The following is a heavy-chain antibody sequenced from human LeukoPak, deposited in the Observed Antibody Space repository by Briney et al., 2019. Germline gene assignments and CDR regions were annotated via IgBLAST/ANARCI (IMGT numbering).Heavy chain of an antibody. D-gene: IGHD6-19*01. Sequence: GRSLRLSCAASGFTFDDYAMHWVRQAPGKGLEWVSGISWNSGSIGYADSVKGRFTISRDNAKNSLYLQMNSLRAEDTALYYCAKSRAVAGHFDYWGQGTPVTVSS. CDR3: AKSRAVAGHFDY. J-gene: IGHJ4*02. CDR2: ISWNSGSI. CDR1: GFTFDDYA. V-gene: IGHV3-9*01.